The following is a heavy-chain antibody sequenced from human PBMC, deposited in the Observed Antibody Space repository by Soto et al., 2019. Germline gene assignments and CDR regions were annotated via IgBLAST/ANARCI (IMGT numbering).Heavy chain of an antibody. CDR1: GGTFSSYA. V-gene: IGHV1-69*01. CDR2: VIPILGTA. J-gene: IGHJ6*02. D-gene: IGHD6-13*01. CDR3: ARAGYSSSWNRYYYYGMDV. Sequence: QVQLVQSGAEVKKPGSSVKVSCKASGGTFSSYAISWVRQAPGQGLEWMGGVIPILGTANYAQKFQGRVTITADESTSTAYMELSSLRSEDTAVYYCARAGYSSSWNRYYYYGMDVWGQGTTVTVSS.